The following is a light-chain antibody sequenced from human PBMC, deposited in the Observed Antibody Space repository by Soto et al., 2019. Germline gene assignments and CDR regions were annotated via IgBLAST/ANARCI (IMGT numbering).Light chain of an antibody. CDR2: STT. Sequence: QAVVTQEPSLTVSPGGTVTLTGPPSPGAVTSDYYSNWFQHKPGQAPRALVYSTTNKLSWTPARFSGSLLGGKAVLTLSGVQPEDEAEYYCLLYYGGVGVFGGGTKLTVL. J-gene: IGLJ3*02. CDR3: LLYYGGVGV. CDR1: PGAVTSDYY. V-gene: IGLV7-43*01.